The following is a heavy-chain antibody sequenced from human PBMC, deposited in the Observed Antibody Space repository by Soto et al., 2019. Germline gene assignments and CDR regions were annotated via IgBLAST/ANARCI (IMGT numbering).Heavy chain of an antibody. CDR2: ISGSGGST. J-gene: IGHJ3*02. CDR3: AKDRKDYDILTGPFDAFDI. D-gene: IGHD3-9*01. V-gene: IGHV3-23*01. Sequence: GGSLTLSCAASGFTFSSYAMSWVRQAPGKGLEWVSAISGSGGSTYYADSVKGRFTISRDNSKNTLYLQMNSLRAEDTAVYYCAKDRKDYDILTGPFDAFDIWGQGTMVTVSS. CDR1: GFTFSSYA.